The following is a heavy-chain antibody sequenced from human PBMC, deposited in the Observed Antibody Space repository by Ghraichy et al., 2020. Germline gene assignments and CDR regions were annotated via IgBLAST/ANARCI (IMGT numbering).Heavy chain of an antibody. J-gene: IGHJ4*02. D-gene: IGHD4-23*01. CDR2: VSGSGGTT. Sequence: GGSLRLSCTASGFTFRDYVMSWVRQAPGKGLEWVSDVSGSGGTTYSADSVKGRFTMSRDNSKNTMFLQMNRLRDEDTAVYYCARAPSNSMYYLGQGTLGTVSS. CDR1: GFTFRDYV. CDR3: ARAPSNSMYY. V-gene: IGHV3-23*01.